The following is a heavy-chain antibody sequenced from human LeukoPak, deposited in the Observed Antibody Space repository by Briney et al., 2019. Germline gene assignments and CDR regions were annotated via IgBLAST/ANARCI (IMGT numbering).Heavy chain of an antibody. V-gene: IGHV3-30-3*01. J-gene: IGHJ4*02. CDR2: ISYDGSNK. D-gene: IGHD3-3*01. Sequence: PGGSLRLSCAASGFTFSSYAMHWVRQAPGKGLEWVAVISYDGSNKYYADSVKGRFTISRDNSKNTLYLQMNGLRAEDTAVYYCAREYYDFWSGYRFDYWGQGTLVTVSS. CDR3: AREYYDFWSGYRFDY. CDR1: GFTFSSYA.